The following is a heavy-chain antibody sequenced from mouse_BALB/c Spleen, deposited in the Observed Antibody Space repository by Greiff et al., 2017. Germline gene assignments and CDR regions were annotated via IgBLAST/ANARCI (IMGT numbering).Heavy chain of an antibody. CDR1: GFSLTGYG. Sequence: QVQLKESGPGLVAPSQSLSITCTVSGFSLTGYGVNWVRQPPGKGLEWLGMIWGDGSTDYNSALKSRLSISKDNSKSQVFLKMNSLQTDDTARYYCARDQGGWLRRGDYYYAMDYWGQGTSVTVSS. J-gene: IGHJ4*01. CDR3: ARDQGGWLRRGDYYYAMDY. D-gene: IGHD2-2*01. V-gene: IGHV2-6-7*01. CDR2: IWGDGST.